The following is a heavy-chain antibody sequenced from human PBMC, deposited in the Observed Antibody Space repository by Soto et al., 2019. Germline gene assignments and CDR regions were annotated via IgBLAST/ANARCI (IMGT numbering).Heavy chain of an antibody. CDR2: INAFNGNT. D-gene: IGHD6-19*01. CDR3: ARDPVAGTDFDY. Sequence: QVQLVQSGAEVKKPGASVKVSCKASGYTFISYGISWVRQAPGQGLEWMGWINAFNGNTNYAQKLQGRVTMTRDTSTSTAYMELRSLRSNDTAVYYCARDPVAGTDFDYWGQGTLVTVSS. J-gene: IGHJ4*02. V-gene: IGHV1-18*01. CDR1: GYTFISYG.